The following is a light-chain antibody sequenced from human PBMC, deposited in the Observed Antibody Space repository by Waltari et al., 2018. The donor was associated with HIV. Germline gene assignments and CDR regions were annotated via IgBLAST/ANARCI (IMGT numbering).Light chain of an antibody. Sequence: QSVLTQPSSASGTPGQRVTISCSGRFSKVIWYQHVKGAAPKLLIYNNDQRPSEVPDRFSGSKSDTSASLAISGLQTEDEADYYCATWDDSLAGLWVFGGGTRMTVL. V-gene: IGLV1-44*01. CDR3: ATWDDSLAGLWV. CDR1: FSKV. CDR2: NND. J-gene: IGLJ3*02.